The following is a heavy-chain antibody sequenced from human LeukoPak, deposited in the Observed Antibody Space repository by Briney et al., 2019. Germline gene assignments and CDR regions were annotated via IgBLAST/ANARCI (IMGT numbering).Heavy chain of an antibody. Sequence: ASVKVSCKASGYTFTGYYFHWVRQAPGQGLEWMGWINPNTAGTNYAQKFLGRVTLTWDTSISPAYLELNRLTSDDTAVYFCATSAGDYKAGYYYYLGVWGKGTSVTVSS. CDR2: INPNTAGT. CDR3: ATSAGDYKAGYYYYLGV. J-gene: IGHJ6*03. V-gene: IGHV1-2*02. CDR1: GYTFTGYY. D-gene: IGHD4-17*01.